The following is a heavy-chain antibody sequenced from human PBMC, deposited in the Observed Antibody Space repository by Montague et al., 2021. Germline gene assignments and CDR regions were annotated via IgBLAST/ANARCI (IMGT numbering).Heavy chain of an antibody. CDR1: EFTFSGYA. D-gene: IGHD6-13*01. CDR3: AKNRAAPGRSSFDY. V-gene: IGHV3-23*01. J-gene: IGHJ4*02. CDR2: TSATGGGT. Sequence: SLRLSCAASEFTFSGYAMSWVRQAPGKGLKWVSGTSATGGGTFYADSVKGRFIISRDNSKNTLFLQMNSLRADDTAVYYCAKNRAAPGRSSFDYWGQGTLVTVSS.